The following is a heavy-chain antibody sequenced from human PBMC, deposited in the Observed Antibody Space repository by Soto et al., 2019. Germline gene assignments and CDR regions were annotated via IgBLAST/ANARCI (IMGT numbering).Heavy chain of an antibody. Sequence: QVQLVQSGAEVMKPGASVKVSCKASGYTFSRSGISWVRQAPGQGLEWMGWINGYNGNTNYTQKMQGRITMTTDTPTSTAYMELRSLRSDDTAVYYCARMGDVPYYYYGMDVWGQGTTVIVSS. CDR2: INGYNGNT. V-gene: IGHV1-18*01. CDR3: ARMGDVPYYYYGMDV. CDR1: GYTFSRSG. J-gene: IGHJ6*02. D-gene: IGHD3-16*01.